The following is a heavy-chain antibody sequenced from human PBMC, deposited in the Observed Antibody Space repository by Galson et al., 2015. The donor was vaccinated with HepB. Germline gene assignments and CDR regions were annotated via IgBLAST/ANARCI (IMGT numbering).Heavy chain of an antibody. CDR2: ISYDGSNK. CDR1: GFTFSSYG. CDR3: AKDPYYYDSSGYYH. V-gene: IGHV3-30*18. D-gene: IGHD3-22*01. J-gene: IGHJ5*02. Sequence: SLRLSCAASGFTFSSYGMHWVRQAPGKGLEWVAVISYDGSNKYYADSVKGRFTISRDNSKNTLYLQMNSLRAEDTAVYYCAKDPYYYDSSGYYHWGQGTLVTVSS.